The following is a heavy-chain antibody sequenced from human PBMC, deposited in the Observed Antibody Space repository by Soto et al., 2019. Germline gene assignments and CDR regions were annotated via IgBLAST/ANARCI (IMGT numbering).Heavy chain of an antibody. CDR3: AKDSSFGGWGSEF. J-gene: IGHJ4*02. V-gene: IGHV3-30*18. Sequence: QVQLVESGGGVVQPGRSLRLSCAASGFTFKRHGMHWVRQAPGKGLEWVTFVSFDGSIKYYADSVKGRFTISRDNSKNILYLQINSLRPEDTAVYYCAKDSSFGGWGSEFWGEGTLVTASS. D-gene: IGHD6-19*01. CDR2: VSFDGSIK. CDR1: GFTFKRHG.